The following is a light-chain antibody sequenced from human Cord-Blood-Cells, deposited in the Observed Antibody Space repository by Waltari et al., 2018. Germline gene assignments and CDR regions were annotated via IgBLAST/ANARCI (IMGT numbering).Light chain of an antibody. V-gene: IGLV2-14*01. J-gene: IGLJ3*02. Sequence: SALTQPASVSGSPGQSITISCTGHTTDVGGYNYVPWYQHHPGKAPKLMIYEVSNRPSGVSNRFSGSKSGNTASLTISGLQAEDEADYYCSSYTRSSTLVFGGGTKLTVL. CDR2: EVS. CDR1: TTDVGGYNY. CDR3: SSYTRSSTLV.